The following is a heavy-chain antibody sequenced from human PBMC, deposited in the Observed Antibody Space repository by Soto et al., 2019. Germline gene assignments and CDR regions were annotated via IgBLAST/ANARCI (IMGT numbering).Heavy chain of an antibody. CDR2: IYWDDDK. CDR3: AHIIVAGLGYYFDY. D-gene: IGHD6-19*01. Sequence: QITLKESGPTLVKPTQTLTLTCTFSGFSLSSTRMAVGWIRQPPGNALVRLALIYWDDDKRYSTFLKRRLTITKDTSKTQVVLTMSNMDPVDTARYYCAHIIVAGLGYYFDYWGQGTLVTVSS. CDR1: GFSLSSTRMA. J-gene: IGHJ4*02. V-gene: IGHV2-5*02.